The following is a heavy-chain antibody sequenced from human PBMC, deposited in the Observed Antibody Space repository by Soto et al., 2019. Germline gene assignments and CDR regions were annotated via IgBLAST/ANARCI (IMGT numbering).Heavy chain of an antibody. CDR3: ARGGYDLNSFDP. CDR1: GFTFSSYS. J-gene: IGHJ5*02. CDR2: ISSSGSYI. Sequence: EVQLVESGGGLVKPGGSLRLSCAASGFTFSSYSMGWVRQAPGKGLEWVAYISSSGSYIYYADSVKGRFTVSRDNAKKSVLLQRNSLRAEDTAVYYCARGGYDLNSFDPWGQGTLVTVSS. D-gene: IGHD3-22*01. V-gene: IGHV3-21*01.